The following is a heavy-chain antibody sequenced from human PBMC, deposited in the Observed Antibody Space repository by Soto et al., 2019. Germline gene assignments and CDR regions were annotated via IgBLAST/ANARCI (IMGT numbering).Heavy chain of an antibody. J-gene: IGHJ6*03. D-gene: IGHD3-10*01. CDR2: MNPDSGNT. CDR3: ARACYYYVSGGLGPRKYYSYYYRDV. Sequence: ASVKVSCKASGYTFTSYDINWVRQATGQGLEWMGWMNPDSGNTGYAQKFQGRVTMTRNTSISTAYMELSSLRSEDTAVYYCARACYYYVSGGLGPRKYYSYYYRDVGGKGPRVTVS. CDR1: GYTFTSYD. V-gene: IGHV1-8*01.